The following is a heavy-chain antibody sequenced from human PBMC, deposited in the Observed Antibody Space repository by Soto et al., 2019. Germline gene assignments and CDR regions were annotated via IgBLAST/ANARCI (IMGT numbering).Heavy chain of an antibody. CDR2: ISAYNGNT. Sequence: ASVKVSCKTSGYTFTSYGISWVRQAPGQGLEWMGWISAYNGNTNYAQKLQGRVTMTTDTSTSTAYMELRSLRSDDTAVYYCARCGAYNWNDGFDYWGQGTLVTVSS. J-gene: IGHJ4*02. CDR3: ARCGAYNWNDGFDY. CDR1: GYTFTSYG. V-gene: IGHV1-18*01. D-gene: IGHD1-1*01.